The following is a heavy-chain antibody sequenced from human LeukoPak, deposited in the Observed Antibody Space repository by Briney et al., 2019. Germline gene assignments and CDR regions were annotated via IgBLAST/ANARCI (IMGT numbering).Heavy chain of an antibody. Sequence: PGGSLRLSCAASGFTFSSYSMNWVRQAPGKGLEWVARIRNKANRYTTEYAASVKGRFTISRDDSENSLYLQMDSLKTEDTAVYYCARSPLGIAPFDYWGQGTLVTVSS. CDR3: ARSPLGIAPFDY. V-gene: IGHV3-72*01. D-gene: IGHD7-27*01. CDR2: IRNKANRYTT. J-gene: IGHJ4*02. CDR1: GFTFSSYS.